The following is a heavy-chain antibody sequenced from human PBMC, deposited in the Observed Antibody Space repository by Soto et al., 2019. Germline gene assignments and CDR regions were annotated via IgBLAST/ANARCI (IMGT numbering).Heavy chain of an antibody. V-gene: IGHV1-18*01. CDR3: ARGRYGDY. CDR1: GYTFTSYG. CDR2: ISAHNGNT. D-gene: IGHD1-1*01. Sequence: QVHLVQSGAEVKKPGASVKVSCKASGYTFTSYGITWVRQDPGEGLGWMGWISAHNGNTDYAQKLQGRVIVTRDTSKSTAYMELRSLRSDDTAVYYCARGRYGDYWGQGALVTVSS. J-gene: IGHJ4*02.